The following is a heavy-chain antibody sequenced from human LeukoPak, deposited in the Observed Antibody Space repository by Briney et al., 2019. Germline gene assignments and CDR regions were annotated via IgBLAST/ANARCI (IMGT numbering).Heavy chain of an antibody. J-gene: IGHJ4*02. V-gene: IGHV4-39*01. CDR1: GGSISSSSYY. CDR2: IYYSGST. D-gene: IGHD5-12*01. CDR3: ARHPTSGYEPNFDY. Sequence: SETLSLTCTVSGGSISSSSYYWGWIRRPPGKGLEWIGSIYYSGSTYYNPSLKSRVTISVDTSKNQFSLKLSSVTAADTAVYYCARHPTSGYEPNFDYWGQGTLVTVSS.